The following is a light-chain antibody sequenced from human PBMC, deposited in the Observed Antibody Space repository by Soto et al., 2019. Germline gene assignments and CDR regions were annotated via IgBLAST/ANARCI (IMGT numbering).Light chain of an antibody. V-gene: IGKV1-12*01. J-gene: IGKJ2*03. CDR3: QQADSFPYS. Sequence: DIQMTQSPSSVSASVGDRVTITCRASQGISTWLTWYQRKPGKAPTLLIYGASSLQWGVPSRFSGSGSGTDFTLTISSLQPEDFATYYGQQADSFPYSFGQGTSLEI. CDR2: GAS. CDR1: QGISTW.